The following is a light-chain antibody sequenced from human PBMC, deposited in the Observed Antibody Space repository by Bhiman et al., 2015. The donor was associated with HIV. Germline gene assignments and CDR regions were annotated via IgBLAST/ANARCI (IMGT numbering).Light chain of an antibody. V-gene: IGLV2-14*03. CDR2: DVS. CDR3: SSYTSSATYV. CDR1: SSDVGGYNH. Sequence: QSALTQPASVSGSPGQSITISCTGTSSDVGGYNHVSWYQQHPGKAPRLMIYDVSNRPSGISNRFSGSKSDNTASLTISGLQAEDEADYYCSSYTSSATYVFGTGTMVTVL. J-gene: IGLJ1*01.